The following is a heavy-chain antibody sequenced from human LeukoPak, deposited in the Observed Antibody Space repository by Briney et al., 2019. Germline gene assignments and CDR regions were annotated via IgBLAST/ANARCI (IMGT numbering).Heavy chain of an antibody. J-gene: IGHJ4*02. CDR1: GFTFSSYA. Sequence: PGGSLRLSCAASGFTFSSYAMSWVRQAPGKGLEWVSAISGSGGSTYYADSVKGRFTISRDNSKNTLYLQMNSLRAEDTAVYYCAKRGYSGYDTPYYFAYWGQGTLVTVSS. CDR2: ISGSGGST. CDR3: AKRGYSGYDTPYYFAY. D-gene: IGHD5-12*01. V-gene: IGHV3-23*01.